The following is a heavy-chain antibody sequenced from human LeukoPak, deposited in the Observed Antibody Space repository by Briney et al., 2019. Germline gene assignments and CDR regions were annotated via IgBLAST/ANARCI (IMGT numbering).Heavy chain of an antibody. J-gene: IGHJ4*02. V-gene: IGHV3-48*04. CDR3: ARGEFSMLRGAFN. D-gene: IGHD3-16*02. CDR1: GFTFSTYS. CDR2: ISSSGSTI. Sequence: GGSLRLSCAASGFTFSTYSMNWVRQAPGQGLEWVSYISSSGSTIYYADAVQGRFTISRDNAKNSLYLQMNSLRAEATAVYYCARGEFSMLRGAFNWGQGTLVTVSS.